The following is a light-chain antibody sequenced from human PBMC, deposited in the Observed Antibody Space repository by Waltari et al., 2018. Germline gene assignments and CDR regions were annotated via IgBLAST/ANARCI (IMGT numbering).Light chain of an antibody. CDR3: MQALQTPLT. J-gene: IGKJ4*01. CDR1: QSLLYSNGNTY. Sequence: IVMTQTPLSLPVTPGEPASISCRSSQSLLYSNGNTYLYWYLQKPGQPPRLLIYRVSNRFSGVPDRFSGSGSGTDFTLKISRVEAEDVGVYYCMQALQTPLTFGGGTKVEIK. CDR2: RVS. V-gene: IGKV2-29*02.